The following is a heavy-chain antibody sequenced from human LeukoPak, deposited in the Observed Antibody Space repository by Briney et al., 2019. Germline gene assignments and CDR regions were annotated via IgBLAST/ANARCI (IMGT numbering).Heavy chain of an antibody. V-gene: IGHV4-61*02. Sequence: SQTLSLTCTVSGGSISSGSYYWTWIRQPAGKGPEWIGRIFTRGSTNYNPSLKSRVTISLDTSKNQFSLKLSSVTAADTAVYYCASQLGVFDIWGQGTMVTVSS. J-gene: IGHJ3*02. CDR2: IFTRGST. D-gene: IGHD2-2*01. CDR3: ASQLGVFDI. CDR1: GGSISSGSYY.